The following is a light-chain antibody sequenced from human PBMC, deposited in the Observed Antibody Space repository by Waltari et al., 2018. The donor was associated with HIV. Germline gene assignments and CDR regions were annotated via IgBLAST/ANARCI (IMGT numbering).Light chain of an antibody. Sequence: DIQMTQSPSSLSASVGDRVTITCQASQDFSNYLNWYQQKPGKAPKLLIYDASNLETGVPSRFSGSGSGTDFAFTISSLQPEDIATYYCQQYDNLPGFTFGPGTKVDIK. CDR3: QQYDNLPGFT. J-gene: IGKJ3*01. CDR2: DAS. V-gene: IGKV1-33*01. CDR1: QDFSNY.